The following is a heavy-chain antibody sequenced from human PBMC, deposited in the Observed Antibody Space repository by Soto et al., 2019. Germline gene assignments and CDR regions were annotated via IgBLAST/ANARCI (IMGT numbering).Heavy chain of an antibody. J-gene: IGHJ6*02. CDR1: GYPFTSYG. Sequence: ASVKVSCKAYGYPFTSYGIRWVRQAPGHGLAWMGWISAYNGNTNYAQKLPGRVTMTTDTSTSTAYMELRSLRSDDTAVYYCARGSPLAAAGSYYYGMDVWGQGTTVTVSS. CDR3: ARGSPLAAAGSYYYGMDV. D-gene: IGHD6-13*01. CDR2: ISAYNGNT. V-gene: IGHV1-18*04.